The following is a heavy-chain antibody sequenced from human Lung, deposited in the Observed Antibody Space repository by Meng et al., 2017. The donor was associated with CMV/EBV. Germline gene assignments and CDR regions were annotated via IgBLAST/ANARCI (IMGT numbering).Heavy chain of an antibody. CDR3: ARAIIRGVPAVDYYYGMDV. J-gene: IGHJ6*02. Sequence: SXXVSCKASGGTFSSYAISWVRQAPGQGLEWMGGIIPILGIANYAQKFQGRVTITADKSTSTAYMELSSLRSEDTAVYYCARAIIRGVPAVDYYYGMDVWGQRATVTVSS. D-gene: IGHD2-2*01. CDR2: IIPILGIA. V-gene: IGHV1-69*10. CDR1: GGTFSSYA.